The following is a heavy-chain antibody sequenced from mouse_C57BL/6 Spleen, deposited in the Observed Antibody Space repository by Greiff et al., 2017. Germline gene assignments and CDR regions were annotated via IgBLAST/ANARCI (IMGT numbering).Heavy chain of an antibody. CDR2: IWTGGGT. Sequence: VKLMESGPGLVAPSQSLSITCTVSGFSLTSYAISWVRQPPGKGLEWLGVIWTGGGTNYNSAPKSRLSISKDNSKSQVFLKMNSLQTDDTARYYCARNDDYLYYYAMDYWGQGTSVTVSS. J-gene: IGHJ4*01. CDR3: ARNDDYLYYYAMDY. CDR1: GFSLTSYA. D-gene: IGHD2-4*01. V-gene: IGHV2-9-1*01.